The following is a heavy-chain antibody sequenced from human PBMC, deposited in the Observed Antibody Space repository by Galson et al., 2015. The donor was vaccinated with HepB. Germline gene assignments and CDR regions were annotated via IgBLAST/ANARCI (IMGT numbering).Heavy chain of an antibody. CDR3: AKMGDYYDSSGYPVDAFDI. Sequence: SLRLSCAASGFTLSSYAMNWVRQAPGKGLEWVSVISGSGGSTYYADSVKGRFTISRDNSKNTLYLQMNSLRAEDTAVYYCAKMGDYYDSSGYPVDAFDIWGQGTMVTVSS. D-gene: IGHD3-22*01. J-gene: IGHJ3*02. V-gene: IGHV3-23*01. CDR2: ISGSGGST. CDR1: GFTLSSYA.